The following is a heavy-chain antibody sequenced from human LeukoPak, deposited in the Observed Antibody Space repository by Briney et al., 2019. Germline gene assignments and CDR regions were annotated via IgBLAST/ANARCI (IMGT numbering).Heavy chain of an antibody. J-gene: IGHJ4*02. D-gene: IGHD3-22*01. Sequence: GGSLRLSCAASGFTFNAYSMGWVRQAPGKGLEWVSIISRASESIFYADSVKGRFTISRDNSKNTLYLQMNSLRAEDTAVYYCAKVIGYYYDSSGYYLNFDYWGQGTLVTVSS. CDR2: ISRASESI. V-gene: IGHV3-23*01. CDR3: AKVIGYYYDSSGYYLNFDY. CDR1: GFTFNAYS.